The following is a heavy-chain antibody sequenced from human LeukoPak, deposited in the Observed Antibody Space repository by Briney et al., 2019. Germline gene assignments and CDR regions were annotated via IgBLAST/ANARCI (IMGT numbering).Heavy chain of an antibody. D-gene: IGHD5-24*01. J-gene: IGHJ4*02. CDR3: ARIRRDGYNRGSFDY. CDR1: GFTVSSNY. CDR2: IYSGGST. V-gene: IGHV3-53*01. Sequence: GGSLRLSCAASGFTVSSNYMSWVRQAPGKGLEWVSVIYSGGSTYYADSVKGRFTISRDNSKNTLYLQMNGLRAEDTAVYYCARIRRDGYNRGSFDYWGQGTLVTVSS.